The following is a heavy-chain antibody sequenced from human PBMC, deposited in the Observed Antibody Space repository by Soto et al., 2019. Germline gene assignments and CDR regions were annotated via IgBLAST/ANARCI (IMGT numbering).Heavy chain of an antibody. CDR2: ISSTTNYI. Sequence: GGSLRLSCAASGFTFTRYSMNWVRQALGKGLEWVSSISSTTNYIYYGDSMKGRFTISRDNAKNSLYLEMNSLRAEDTAVYYCARESEDLTSNFDYWGQGTLVTVSS. V-gene: IGHV3-21*06. CDR3: ARESEDLTSNFDY. J-gene: IGHJ4*02. CDR1: GFTFTRYS.